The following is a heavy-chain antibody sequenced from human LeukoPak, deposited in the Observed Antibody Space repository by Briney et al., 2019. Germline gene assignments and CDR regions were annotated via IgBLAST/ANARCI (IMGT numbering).Heavy chain of an antibody. D-gene: IGHD3-22*01. CDR2: MNPNSGNT. J-gene: IGHJ5*02. CDR3: ARGPSYYYDSSGYYL. V-gene: IGHV1-8*02. CDR1: GYTFTGYC. Sequence: ASVKVSCKASGYTFTGYCIHWVRQAPGQGLEWMGWMNPNSGNTGYAQKFQGRVTMTRNTSISTAYMELSSLRSEDTAVYYCARGPSYYYDSSGYYLWGQGTLVTVSS.